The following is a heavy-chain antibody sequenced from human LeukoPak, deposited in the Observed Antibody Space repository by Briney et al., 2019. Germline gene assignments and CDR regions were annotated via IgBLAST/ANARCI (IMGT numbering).Heavy chain of an antibody. V-gene: IGHV3-23*01. D-gene: IGHD2-2*01. Sequence: GGSLRLSCAASGFTFSSYAMSWVRQAPGKGLEWVSGISGTGGNTYYADSVKGRFTISRDNAKNSLYLQMNSLRAEDTAVYYCARDLSYCTITSCSYYYYGMDVWGQGTTVTVSS. CDR2: ISGTGGNT. CDR3: ARDLSYCTITSCSYYYYGMDV. CDR1: GFTFSSYA. J-gene: IGHJ6*02.